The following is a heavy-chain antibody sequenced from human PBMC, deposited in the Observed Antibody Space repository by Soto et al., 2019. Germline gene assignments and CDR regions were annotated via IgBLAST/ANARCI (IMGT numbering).Heavy chain of an antibody. CDR1: GFTFSSYA. D-gene: IGHD6-6*01. CDR3: ANTPIAARPDAFDI. CDR2: ISGSGGST. J-gene: IGHJ3*02. V-gene: IGHV3-23*01. Sequence: GESLKISCAASGFTFSSYAMSWVRQAPGKGLEWVSAISGSGGSTYYADSVKGRFTISRDNSKNTLYLQMNSLRAEDTAVYYCANTPIAARPDAFDIWGQGTMVTVSS.